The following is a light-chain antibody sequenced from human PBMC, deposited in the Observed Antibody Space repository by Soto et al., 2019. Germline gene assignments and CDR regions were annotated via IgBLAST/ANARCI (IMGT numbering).Light chain of an antibody. V-gene: IGLV1-40*01. CDR1: SSNLGAGYD. CDR2: GNT. Sequence: QSALTQPPSVSGAPGQRVLISCTGSSSNLGAGYDVHWYQQLPGTAPKVLMYGNTRRPSGVPDRISGSKSRTSASLVITGLQAEDEADYYCQSYDNRLSAQVFGGGTKLTVL. J-gene: IGLJ2*01. CDR3: QSYDNRLSAQV.